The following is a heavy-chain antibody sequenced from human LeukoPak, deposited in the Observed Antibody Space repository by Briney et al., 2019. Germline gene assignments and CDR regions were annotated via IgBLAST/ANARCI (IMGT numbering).Heavy chain of an antibody. CDR2: IYYSGST. J-gene: IGHJ3*02. V-gene: IGHV4-39*07. D-gene: IGHD4-17*01. CDR1: GGSISSSSYY. Sequence: PSETLSLTCTVSGGSISSSSYYWGWIRQPPGKGLEWIGSIYYSGSTYYNPSLKSRVTISVDTSKNQFSLKLSSVTAADTAVYYCARVSGPSPTTTVTTRVLAFDIWGQGTMVTVSS. CDR3: ARVSGPSPTTTVTTRVLAFDI.